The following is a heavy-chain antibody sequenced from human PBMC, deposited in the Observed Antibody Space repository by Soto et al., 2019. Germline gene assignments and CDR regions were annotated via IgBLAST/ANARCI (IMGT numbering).Heavy chain of an antibody. CDR2: ISGYNGNK. CDR1: ASTLTSYG. J-gene: IGHJ5*02. Sequence: ASVKVAGKASASTLTSYGVSCVRQAPGQGLEWMGWISGYNGNKKYAQKIQGRFTRTTYKSTSTVYMELRRLRSDDTSMYLCVRGLLRVLEWYPWGQGTLVTVSS. V-gene: IGHV1-18*04. D-gene: IGHD3-3*01. CDR3: VRGLLRVLEWYP.